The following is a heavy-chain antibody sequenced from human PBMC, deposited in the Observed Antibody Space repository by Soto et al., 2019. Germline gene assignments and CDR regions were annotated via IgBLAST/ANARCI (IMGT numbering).Heavy chain of an antibody. CDR1: GFGVSNNY. CDR3: ARSGDTHGYGASYYYGMDV. D-gene: IGHD3-22*01. Sequence: EVQLVESGGGLVQPGGSLRLSCAASGFGVSNNYMSWVRQAPGKGLEWVSAINSGGNTYYADSVKGRLTISRDNSKNTLYLQMNSVGAEEAAEYYSARSGDTHGYGASYYYGMDVWGQGTTVTVSS. J-gene: IGHJ6*02. V-gene: IGHV3-66*01. CDR2: INSGGNT.